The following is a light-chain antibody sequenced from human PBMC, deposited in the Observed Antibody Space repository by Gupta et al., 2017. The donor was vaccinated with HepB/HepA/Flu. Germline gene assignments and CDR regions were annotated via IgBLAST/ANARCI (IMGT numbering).Light chain of an antibody. CDR1: QGINTS. CDR2: GVS. V-gene: IGKV1-16*01. CDR3: LHYHDYPLT. Sequence: DSQMTQSPSSLSASVGDRVTITCRASQGINTSLGWFQQKPGKAPKSLIYGVSTLQSGIPLRFSGSGSGTDFTLIISSLQPEDSASYYCLHYHDYPLTFGGGTKVELK. J-gene: IGKJ4*01.